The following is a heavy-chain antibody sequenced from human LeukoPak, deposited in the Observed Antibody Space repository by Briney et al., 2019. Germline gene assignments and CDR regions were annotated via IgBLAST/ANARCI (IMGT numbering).Heavy chain of an antibody. V-gene: IGHV3-21*01. CDR1: GFSFSNCS. D-gene: IGHD4-23*01. Sequence: TGGSLRLSCAASGFSFSNCSMNWVRQAPGKGLEWVSSISSSSTYIYYADSLEGRFTIPRDNVRNSLYLQMNSLRAEDTAVYYCAGDYEGNLAFDIWGQGTMVTVSS. CDR3: AGDYEGNLAFDI. J-gene: IGHJ3*02. CDR2: ISSSSTYI.